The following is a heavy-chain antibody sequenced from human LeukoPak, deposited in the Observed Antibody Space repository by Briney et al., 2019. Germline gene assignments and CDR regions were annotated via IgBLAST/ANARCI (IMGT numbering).Heavy chain of an antibody. V-gene: IGHV4-4*07. CDR1: GGSISSYY. CDR2: IYTSGST. CDR3: ARDYVVPAALYYYYGMDV. J-gene: IGHJ6*02. D-gene: IGHD2-2*01. Sequence: SETLSLTCTVSGGSISSYYWSWIRQPAGKGLEWIERIYTSGSTNYNPSLKSRVTMSVDTSKNQFSLKLSSVTAADTAVYYCARDYVVPAALYYYYGMDVWGQGTTVTVSS.